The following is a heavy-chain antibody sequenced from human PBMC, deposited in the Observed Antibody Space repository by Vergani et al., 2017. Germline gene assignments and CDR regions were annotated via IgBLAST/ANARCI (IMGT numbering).Heavy chain of an antibody. J-gene: IGHJ4*02. CDR3: AKHFRGWGIDY. D-gene: IGHD3-16*01. Sequence: QVQLVESGGGVVQRGGSLRLSCSTSGFTLSNYDMQWIRQGPVKGLEFVAFIQFDGSNQYYADSVKGRFTLSRDFSKNTLSLQMNSLRTDDTATYYCAKHFRGWGIDYWGQGTQVIVSS. CDR1: GFTLSNYD. CDR2: IQFDGSNQ. V-gene: IGHV3-30*02.